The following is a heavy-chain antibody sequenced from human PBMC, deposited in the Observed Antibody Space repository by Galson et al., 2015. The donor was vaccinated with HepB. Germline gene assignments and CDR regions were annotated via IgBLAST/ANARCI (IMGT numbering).Heavy chain of an antibody. Sequence: SLRLSCAASGFTFSDYYMSWIRQAPGKGLEWASHIRSSGKTIYYTDSVKGRFTISRDNAKNSLYLQMNSLRVEDTAVYYCARVARRDTYYYGSGRYSYFDYWGQGTLVTVSS. CDR2: IRSSGKTI. CDR1: GFTFSDYY. CDR3: ARVARRDTYYYGSGRYSYFDY. D-gene: IGHD3-10*01. J-gene: IGHJ4*02. V-gene: IGHV3-11*01.